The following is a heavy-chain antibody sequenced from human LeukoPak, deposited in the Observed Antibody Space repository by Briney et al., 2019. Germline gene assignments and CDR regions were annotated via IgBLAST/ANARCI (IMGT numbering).Heavy chain of an antibody. D-gene: IGHD3-22*01. J-gene: IGHJ4*02. Sequence: ASVKVSCKASGYTFTGYYMHWVRQAPGQGLEWMGWINPNSGGTNYAQKFQGRVTMTRDTSIGTAYMELSRVRSDDTAVYYCARGYTTYYYDSSGHYIDYWGQGTLVTVSS. CDR1: GYTFTGYY. CDR3: ARGYTTYYYDSSGHYIDY. V-gene: IGHV1-2*02. CDR2: INPNSGGT.